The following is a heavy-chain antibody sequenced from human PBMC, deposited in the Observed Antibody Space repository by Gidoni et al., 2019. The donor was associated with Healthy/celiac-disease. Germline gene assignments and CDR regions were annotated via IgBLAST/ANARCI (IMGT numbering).Heavy chain of an antibody. D-gene: IGHD3-16*01. CDR2: ISSSGSTI. V-gene: IGHV3-48*03. CDR1: GFTFSSYE. J-gene: IGHJ6*03. Sequence: EVQLVESGGGLVQPGGSLRLSCAASGFTFSSYEMNWVSQAPGKGLEWVSYISSSGSTIYYADSVKGRFTISRDNAKNSLYLQMNSLRAEDTAVYYCARNYDYAYYYYYYMDVWVKGTTVTVSS. CDR3: ARNYDYAYYYYYYMDV.